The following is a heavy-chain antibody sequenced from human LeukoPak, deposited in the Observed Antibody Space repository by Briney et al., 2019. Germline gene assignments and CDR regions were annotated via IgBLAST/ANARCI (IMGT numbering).Heavy chain of an antibody. CDR1: GYTFTSYG. V-gene: IGHV1-18*01. Sequence: ASVKVSCKAPGYTFTSYGISWVRQAPGQGLEWMGWISAYNGNTNYAQKLQGRVTMTTDTSTSTAYMELRSLRSDDTAVYYCASQYSNYDAFDIWGQGTMVTVSS. CDR3: ASQYSNYDAFDI. D-gene: IGHD4-11*01. J-gene: IGHJ3*02. CDR2: ISAYNGNT.